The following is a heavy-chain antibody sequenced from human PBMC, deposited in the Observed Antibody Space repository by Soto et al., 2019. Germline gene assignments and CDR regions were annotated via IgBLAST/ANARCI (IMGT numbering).Heavy chain of an antibody. CDR3: ARASDFWSGSKYYFDY. D-gene: IGHD3-3*01. CDR1: GGTFSSYA. V-gene: IGHV1-69*06. Sequence: QVQLVQSGAEVKKPGSSVKVSCKASGGTFSSYAISWVRQAPGQGLEWMGGIIPIFGTANYAQKFQGRVTITADKSTSTDYMELSSLRSEDTAVYYCARASDFWSGSKYYFDYWGQGTLVTVSS. J-gene: IGHJ4*02. CDR2: IIPIFGTA.